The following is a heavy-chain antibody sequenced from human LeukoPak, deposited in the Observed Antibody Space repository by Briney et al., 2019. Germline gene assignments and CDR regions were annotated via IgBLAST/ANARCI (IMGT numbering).Heavy chain of an antibody. CDR3: TRRTLNGDYFDY. Sequence: SETLSLTCTVSGGSISSGGYYWSWIRQHPGKGLEWIGYIYYSGSTYYNPSLKSRVTISVDTSKNQFSLKLSSVTAADTAVYYCTRRTLNGDYFDYWGQGTLVTVSS. J-gene: IGHJ4*02. CDR1: GGSISSGGYY. D-gene: IGHD2-2*01. V-gene: IGHV4-31*03. CDR2: IYYSGST.